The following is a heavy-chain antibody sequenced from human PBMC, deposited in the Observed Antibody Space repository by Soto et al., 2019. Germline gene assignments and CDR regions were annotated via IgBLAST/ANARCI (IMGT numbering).Heavy chain of an antibody. J-gene: IGHJ6*02. CDR1: GGSINSGGYY. D-gene: IGHD2-21*02. CDR2: IYYSGST. V-gene: IGHV4-31*03. CDR3: ASVCGGDCHNGMDV. Sequence: QVQLQESGPGLVKPSQTLSLTSTVSGGSINSGGYYWSWIRQHPGKGLEWIGYIYYSGSTYYNPSRKTRVTISVDTSKSQFSLQLSSVTAADTAVYYCASVCGGDCHNGMDVWGQGTTVTVSS.